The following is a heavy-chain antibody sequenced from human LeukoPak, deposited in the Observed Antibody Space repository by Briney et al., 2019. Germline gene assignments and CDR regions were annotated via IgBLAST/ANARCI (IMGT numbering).Heavy chain of an antibody. V-gene: IGHV3-21*01. Sequence: GGSLRLSCAASGFTFSSYSMNWVRQAPGKGLEWVSSISSSSSYIYYADSVKGRFTISRDNAKNSLYLQMNSLRAEDTAVYYCARDRSPLGGYSGYDYVYWGQGTLVTVSS. CDR3: ARDRSPLGGYSGYDYVY. CDR2: ISSSSSYI. D-gene: IGHD5-12*01. J-gene: IGHJ4*02. CDR1: GFTFSSYS.